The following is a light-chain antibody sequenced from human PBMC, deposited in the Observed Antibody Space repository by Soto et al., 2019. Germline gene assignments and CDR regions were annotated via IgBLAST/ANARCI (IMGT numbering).Light chain of an antibody. J-gene: IGLJ2*01. V-gene: IGLV2-8*01. CDR2: EVS. Sequence: QSVLTQPPSASGSPGQSVTISCTGTSSDVGGYNSVSWYQQHPGKAPKVMIYEVSKRPSGVPDRFSGSKSGNTASLTVSGLQAEDEADYYCSSYAGSKDLVFGGGTKLTVL. CDR1: SSDVGGYNS. CDR3: SSYAGSKDLV.